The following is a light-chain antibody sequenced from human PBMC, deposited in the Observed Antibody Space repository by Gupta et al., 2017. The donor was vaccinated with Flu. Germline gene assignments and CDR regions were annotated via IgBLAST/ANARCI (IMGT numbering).Light chain of an antibody. CDR3: QQEGNSPIT. Sequence: EIVLTQSPGTLSLSPGERATLSCRASQSVGNSYLAWYQQRPGQAPRLLIYLASTRATGIPDRFSGSGTGTDFTLTISRLEPEDFAVYYCQQEGNSPITFGGGTKVDIK. J-gene: IGKJ4*01. CDR1: QSVGNSY. CDR2: LAS. V-gene: IGKV3-20*01.